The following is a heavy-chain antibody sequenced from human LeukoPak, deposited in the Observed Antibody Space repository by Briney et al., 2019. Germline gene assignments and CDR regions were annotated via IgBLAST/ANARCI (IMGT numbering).Heavy chain of an antibody. Sequence: AAVEVSCKASGYTFTSYYMHWVRQAPGQGREWMGIINPCGGSTSYAQTFHGRVIMTRDMSTSTVYMELSSLRSEDTAVYYCAREGRMTDAFDIWGQGTMVTVSS. J-gene: IGHJ3*02. CDR2: INPCGGST. CDR3: AREGRMTDAFDI. D-gene: IGHD1-26*01. CDR1: GYTFTSYY. V-gene: IGHV1-46*01.